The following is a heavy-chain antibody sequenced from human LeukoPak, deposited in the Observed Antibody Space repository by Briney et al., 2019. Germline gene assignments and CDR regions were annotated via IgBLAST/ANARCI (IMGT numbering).Heavy chain of an antibody. CDR1: GGSISSYY. CDR3: ASSGYYFGYESYFAY. V-gene: IGHV3-7*01. Sequence: ETLSLTCTVSGGSISSYYWSWIRQPAGKGLEWVANIKQDGSEKYYVDSVKGRFTISRDNAKNSLYLQMNSLRAEDTAVFYCASSGYYFGYESYFAYWGQGTLVTVSS. D-gene: IGHD3-22*01. CDR2: IKQDGSEK. J-gene: IGHJ4*02.